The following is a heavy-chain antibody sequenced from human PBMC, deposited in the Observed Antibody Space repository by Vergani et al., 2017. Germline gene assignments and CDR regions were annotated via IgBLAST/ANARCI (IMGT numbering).Heavy chain of an antibody. CDR2: INPNGDAT. Sequence: QVQLVQSGAELKKPGASVSVSCTASGFIFTDYYIHWMRQAPGQGLEWIGWINPNGDATHYAQNFRGRVTLTRDTSSTTAYMDLTSLTSDDTAIYYCARDHQGPTTLDYWGQGSLFTVSS. J-gene: IGHJ4*02. CDR1: GFIFTDYY. D-gene: IGHD1-26*01. V-gene: IGHV1-2*02. CDR3: ARDHQGPTTLDY.